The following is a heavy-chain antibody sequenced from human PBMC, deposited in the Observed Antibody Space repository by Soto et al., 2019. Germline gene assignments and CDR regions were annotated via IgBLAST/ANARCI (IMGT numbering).Heavy chain of an antibody. Sequence: QVQLVESGGGVVQPGRSLRLSCAASGFTFSSYGMHWVRQAPGKGLEWVAVIWYDGSNKYYADSVKGRFTISRDNSKNALYLQMNSLRAEDTAVYYGARARPGIVATMEGRVDYWGQGTLVTVSS. D-gene: IGHD5-12*01. CDR1: GFTFSSYG. J-gene: IGHJ4*02. CDR2: IWYDGSNK. V-gene: IGHV3-33*01. CDR3: ARARPGIVATMEGRVDY.